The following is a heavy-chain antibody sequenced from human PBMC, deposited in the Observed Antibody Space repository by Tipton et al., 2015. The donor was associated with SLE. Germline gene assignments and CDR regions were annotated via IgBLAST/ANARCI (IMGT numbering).Heavy chain of an antibody. D-gene: IGHD4-17*01. CDR1: GGSISSYY. CDR2: IYYSGST. Sequence: LRLSCTVSGGSISSYYWSWIRQPPGKGLEWIGYIYYSGSTNYNPSLKSRVTISVDTSKNQFSLKLSSVTAADTAVYYCARCQGSTVTTNWYFDLWGRGTLVTVSS. CDR3: ARCQGSTVTTNWYFDL. J-gene: IGHJ2*01. V-gene: IGHV4-59*12.